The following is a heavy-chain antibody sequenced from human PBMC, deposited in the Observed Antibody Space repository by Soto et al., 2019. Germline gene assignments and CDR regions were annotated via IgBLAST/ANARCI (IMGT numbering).Heavy chain of an antibody. J-gene: IGHJ3*02. V-gene: IGHV1-69*01. Sequence: QMQLVQSEAEVKKPGSSVKVSCTSFGGSISDYAINWVRQAPGQGLEWMGGIIPLFHASDYAQKFQGRIRITADASANSVYLEVSRLRSEDTAVFYGTTSWRRTGDGPNKGAFDIWGPGTGVTVAS. D-gene: IGHD1-1*01. CDR2: IIPLFHAS. CDR3: TTSWRRTGDGPNKGAFDI. CDR1: GGSISDYA.